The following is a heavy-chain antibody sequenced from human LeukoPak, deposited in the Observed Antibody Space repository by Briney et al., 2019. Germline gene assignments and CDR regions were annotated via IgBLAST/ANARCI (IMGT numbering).Heavy chain of an antibody. D-gene: IGHD6-13*01. CDR2: ISAYNGNT. CDR3: ARDRPGIAAAGTGY. J-gene: IGHJ4*02. Sequence: ASVKVSCKASGYTFTSYGISWVRQAPGQGLEWMGWISAYNGNTNYAQKLQGRVTMTTDTSTSTAYMELRSLRSDDTAVYYCARDRPGIAAAGTGYWGQGTLVTVSS. V-gene: IGHV1-18*01. CDR1: GYTFTSYG.